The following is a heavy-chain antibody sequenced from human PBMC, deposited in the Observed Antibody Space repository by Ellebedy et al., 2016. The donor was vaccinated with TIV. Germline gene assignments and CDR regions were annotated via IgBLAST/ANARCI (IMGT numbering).Heavy chain of an antibody. CDR1: GGSINSYY. J-gene: IGHJ4*02. CDR3: AAGDGYNIHDY. V-gene: IGHV4-59*01. Sequence: MPSETLSLTCTVSGGSINSYYWNWIRQPPGKGLEWIGYIYYTGSTNYNPSLKSRVTISVDTSKNQFSLKLSSVTAADTAVYYCAAGDGYNIHDYWGQGTLVTVSS. CDR2: IYYTGST. D-gene: IGHD5-24*01.